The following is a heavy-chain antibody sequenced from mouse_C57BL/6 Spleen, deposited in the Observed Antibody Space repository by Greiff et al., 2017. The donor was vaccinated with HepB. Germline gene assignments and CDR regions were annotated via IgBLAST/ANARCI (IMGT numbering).Heavy chain of an antibody. Sequence: LQESGAELVKPGASVKISCKASGYAFSSYWMNWVKQRPGKGLEWIGQIYPGDGDTNYNGKFKGKATLTADKSSSTAYMQLSSLTSEDSAVYFCAREGDYDYDPFAYWGQGTLVTVSA. J-gene: IGHJ3*01. V-gene: IGHV1-80*01. CDR3: AREGDYDYDPFAY. D-gene: IGHD2-4*01. CDR1: GYAFSSYW. CDR2: IYPGDGDT.